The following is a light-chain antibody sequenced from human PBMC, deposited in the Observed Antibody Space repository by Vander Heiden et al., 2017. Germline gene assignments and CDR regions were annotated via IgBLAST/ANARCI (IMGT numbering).Light chain of an antibody. CDR3: AAWDDSLIGVV. CDR2: SNN. V-gene: IGLV1-44*01. CDR1: SSNIGSNT. Sequence: QSVLTQPPSPSGTPRQRVSISCSGTSSNIGSNTVNWYQQLPGTAPKLLIYSNNQRPSGVPDRFSGSKSGTSASLAISGLQSEDEADYHCAAWDDSLIGVVFGGGTKLTVL. J-gene: IGLJ2*01.